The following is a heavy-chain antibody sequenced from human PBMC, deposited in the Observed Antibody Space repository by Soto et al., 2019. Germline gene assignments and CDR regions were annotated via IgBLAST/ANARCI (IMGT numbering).Heavy chain of an antibody. CDR3: ARDLLWFGELSSVEYWFDP. CDR1: GFTFSSYA. J-gene: IGHJ5*02. V-gene: IGHV3-30-3*01. D-gene: IGHD3-10*01. CDR2: ISYDGSNK. Sequence: GGSLRLSCAASGFTFSSYAMHWVRQAPGKGLEWVAVISYDGSNKYYADSVKGRFTISRDNSKNTLYLQMNSLRAEDTAVYCCARDLLWFGELSSVEYWFDPWGQGT.